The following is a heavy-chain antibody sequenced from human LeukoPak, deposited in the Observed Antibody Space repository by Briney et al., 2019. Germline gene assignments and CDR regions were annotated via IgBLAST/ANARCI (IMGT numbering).Heavy chain of an antibody. CDR1: GHTFTDYY. D-gene: IGHD6-13*01. V-gene: IGHV1-2*02. Sequence: ASVKVSCKASGHTFTDYYVHWMRQAPGQGLEWMGWINLNSGDTRYAQRFQGRLTVTRDTSISTAYMDLNGLRSDDTAVYYCARDSIEAPGLVFDFWGQGTMVTISS. CDR3: ARDSIEAPGLVFDF. J-gene: IGHJ3*01. CDR2: INLNSGDT.